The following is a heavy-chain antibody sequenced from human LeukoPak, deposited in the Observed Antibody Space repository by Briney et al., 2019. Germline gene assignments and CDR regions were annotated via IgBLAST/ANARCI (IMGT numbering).Heavy chain of an antibody. CDR2: INPNSGGT. J-gene: IGHJ6*02. V-gene: IGHV1-2*06. CDR1: GYTFTSYA. Sequence: ASVKVSCKASGYTFTSYAMHWVRQAPGQRLEWMGRINPNSGGTNYAQKFQGRITMTRDTSISTAYMELSRLRSDDTAVYYCTREGDYYYGMDVWGQGTTVTVSS. CDR3: TREGDYYYGMDV.